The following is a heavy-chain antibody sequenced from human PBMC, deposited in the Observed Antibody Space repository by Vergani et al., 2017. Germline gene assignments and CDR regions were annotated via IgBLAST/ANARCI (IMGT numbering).Heavy chain of an antibody. CDR2: IYYSGST. V-gene: IGHV4-39*01. CDR3: ARSLVAGKGGY. Sequence: QVHLNEAGPGLVKPSQTLSLTCTVSGASITSGSFYWGWIRQPPGKGLEWIGSIYYSGSTYYNPSLKSRVTISVDTSKNQFSLKLSSVTAADTAVYFCARSLVAGKGGYWGQGTRVAVSS. J-gene: IGHJ4*02. D-gene: IGHD6-19*01. CDR1: GASITSGSFY.